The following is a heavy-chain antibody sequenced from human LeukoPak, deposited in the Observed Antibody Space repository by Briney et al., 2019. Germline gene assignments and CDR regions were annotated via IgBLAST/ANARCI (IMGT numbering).Heavy chain of an antibody. CDR1: GFTVSNNY. J-gene: IGHJ3*02. Sequence: LGGSLRLSCAASGFTVSNNYMSWVRQAPGKGLEGVSVFYSGGSTYYTDSVKGRFTISRDNSKNTLYLQMNSLRAEDTAVYYCAREHTAMAEGAFDIWGQGTMVTVS. V-gene: IGHV3-53*01. CDR2: FYSGGST. CDR3: AREHTAMAEGAFDI. D-gene: IGHD5-18*01.